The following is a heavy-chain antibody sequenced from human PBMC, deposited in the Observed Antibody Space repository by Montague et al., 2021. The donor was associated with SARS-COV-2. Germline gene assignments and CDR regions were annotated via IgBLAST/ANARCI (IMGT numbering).Heavy chain of an antibody. Sequence: SETLSLTCAVYGGSFHIFSWGWIRQSPGKGLEWIGEVDHSGNTKYNPSLKSRVTISVDTSKSQFSLNLTSVTAADTAIYYCARGTRAVQITPGFRYWGQGTQVAVSS. J-gene: IGHJ4*02. V-gene: IGHV4-34*01. D-gene: IGHD5-24*01. CDR1: GGSFHIFS. CDR3: ARGTRAVQITPGFRY. CDR2: VDHSGNT.